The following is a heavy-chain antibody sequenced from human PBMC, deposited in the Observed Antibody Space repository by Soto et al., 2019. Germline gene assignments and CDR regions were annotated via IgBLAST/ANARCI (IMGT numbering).Heavy chain of an antibody. J-gene: IGHJ4*02. Sequence: QLQLQESGPGLVKPSETLSLTCTFSGGSSSSSSYYWGWIRQPPGKGLEWIGSIYSSGGTYYNPSLKSRVTMSVDTSKNQFSLSLSSVTAADTAVYYCARQSPWQLVQQYWGQGTLVSVSS. V-gene: IGHV4-39*01. CDR2: IYSSGGT. CDR1: GGSSSSSSYY. D-gene: IGHD6-13*01. CDR3: ARQSPWQLVQQY.